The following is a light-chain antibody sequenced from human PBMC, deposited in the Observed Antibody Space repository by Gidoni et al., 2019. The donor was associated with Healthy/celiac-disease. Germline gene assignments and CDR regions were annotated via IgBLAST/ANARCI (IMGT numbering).Light chain of an antibody. CDR2: WAS. V-gene: IGKV4-1*01. J-gene: IGKJ1*01. CDR3: QQYYSTPPT. Sequence: DIVMTHSPDSLAASLGERATINCKSSQSVLYSSNNKNYLAWYQQKPGQHPKLLIYWASTRESGVPDRFSGSGSGTDFTLTISSLQAEDVAVYYCQQYYSTPPTFGQGTKVEIK. CDR1: QSVLYSSNNKNY.